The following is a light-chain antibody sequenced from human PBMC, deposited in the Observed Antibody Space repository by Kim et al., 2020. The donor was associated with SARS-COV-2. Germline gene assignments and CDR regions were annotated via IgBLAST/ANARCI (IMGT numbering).Light chain of an antibody. CDR2: DAS. J-gene: IGKJ2*01. CDR1: QSVSSS. Sequence: LALSAGERATLACRASQSVSSSLAWYQQKPGQAPRLLIYDASNRATGIPARCSGSGCGTDFTLTISSLEPEDFAVYYCQQRSDGNTFGQGTKLEI. CDR3: QQRSDGNT. V-gene: IGKV3-11*01.